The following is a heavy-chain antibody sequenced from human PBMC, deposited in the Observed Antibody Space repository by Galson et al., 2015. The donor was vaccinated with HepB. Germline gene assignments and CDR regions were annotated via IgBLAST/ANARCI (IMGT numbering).Heavy chain of an antibody. D-gene: IGHD6-19*01. Sequence: SETLSLTCTISGGSISEYYCGWIRQSPGKELDWIGYVSRSENTKYNPSLKSRVTMALDTSKNQFSLRLTSVTAADTAVYYSVTGRGWLVDDWGQGTFVTVSS. J-gene: IGHJ4*02. V-gene: IGHV4-59*01. CDR1: GGSISEYY. CDR2: VSRSENT. CDR3: VTGRGWLVDD.